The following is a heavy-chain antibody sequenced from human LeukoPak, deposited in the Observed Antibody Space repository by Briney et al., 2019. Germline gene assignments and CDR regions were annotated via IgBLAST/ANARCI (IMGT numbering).Heavy chain of an antibody. J-gene: IGHJ5*02. CDR1: GFTFSGYC. CDR2: IKQDGSEM. D-gene: IGHD1-26*01. Sequence: PGGSLRLSYAASGFTFSGYCMSWVRQAPGKGLEWVANIKQDGSEMYYLDSVKGRFIISRDNAKNSLYLQMDSLRAEDTAVYYCARDRGIVAQFDPWGQGTLVTVSS. CDR3: ARDRGIVAQFDP. V-gene: IGHV3-7*01.